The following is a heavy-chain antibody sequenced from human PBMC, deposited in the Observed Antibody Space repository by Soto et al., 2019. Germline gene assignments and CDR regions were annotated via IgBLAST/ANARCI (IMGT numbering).Heavy chain of an antibody. CDR2: INHSGST. CDR1: GGSFSGYY. CDR3: ARGRTPTQGGYCSGGSCYGSWFDP. V-gene: IGHV4-34*01. Sequence: LSLTCAVYGGSFSGYYWSWIRQPPGKGLEWIGEINHSGSTNYNPSLKSRVTISVDTSKNQFSLKLSSVTAADTAVYYCARGRTPTQGGYCSGGSCYGSWFDPWGQGTLVTVSS. J-gene: IGHJ5*02. D-gene: IGHD2-15*01.